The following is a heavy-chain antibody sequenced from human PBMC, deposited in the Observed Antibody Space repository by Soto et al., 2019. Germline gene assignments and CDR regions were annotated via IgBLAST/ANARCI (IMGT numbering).Heavy chain of an antibody. Sequence: PGGSLRLSCAASGFTFSDYYMSWIRQAPGKGLEWVSYISSSGSTIYYADSVKGRFTISRDNAKNSLYLQMNSLRAEDTAVYYCARSFLWFGELSCWFDPWGQGTLVTVSS. V-gene: IGHV3-11*01. CDR1: GFTFSDYY. CDR3: ARSFLWFGELSCWFDP. D-gene: IGHD3-10*01. J-gene: IGHJ5*02. CDR2: ISSSGSTI.